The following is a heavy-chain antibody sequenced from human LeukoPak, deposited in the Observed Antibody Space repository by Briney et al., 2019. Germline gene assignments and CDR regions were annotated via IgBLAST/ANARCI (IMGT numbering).Heavy chain of an antibody. Sequence: GGSLRLSCAASGFTFSTFWMSWVRQAPGKGLEWVAHINSDGNDKFYVDFVKGRFSISRDNPKNSLYLQMNSLRAEDTAVYYCARGLNWGQGTLVTVSS. J-gene: IGHJ4*02. CDR3: ARGLN. CDR2: INSDGNDK. V-gene: IGHV3-7*01. CDR1: GFTFSTFW.